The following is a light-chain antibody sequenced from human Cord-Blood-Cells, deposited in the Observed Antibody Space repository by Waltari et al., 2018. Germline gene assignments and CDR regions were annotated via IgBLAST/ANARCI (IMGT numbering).Light chain of an antibody. CDR2: EVS. CDR3: SSYAGSNKLVV. Sequence: QPALTQPPSASGSPGQSVTISCTGTSSDAGGYTLVSWYQQNPGNAPKRMIYEVSKRPSGVPDRFSGSKSGNTASLTVSGLQAEDEADYYCSSYAGSNKLVVFGGGTKLTVL. J-gene: IGLJ2*01. V-gene: IGLV2-8*01. CDR1: SSDAGGYTL.